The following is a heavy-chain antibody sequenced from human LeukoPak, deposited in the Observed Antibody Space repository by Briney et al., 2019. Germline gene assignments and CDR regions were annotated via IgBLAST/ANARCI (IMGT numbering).Heavy chain of an antibody. CDR3: ATKNSGSYWDDAFDI. J-gene: IGHJ3*02. V-gene: IGHV4-34*01. D-gene: IGHD1-26*01. CDR2: INHSGST. Sequence: SETLSLTCTVSGGSISSYYWSWIRQPPGKGLEWIGEINHSGSTNYNPSLKSRVTISVDTSKNQFSLKLSSVTAADTAVYYCATKNSGSYWDDAFDIWGQGTMVTVSS. CDR1: GGSISSYY.